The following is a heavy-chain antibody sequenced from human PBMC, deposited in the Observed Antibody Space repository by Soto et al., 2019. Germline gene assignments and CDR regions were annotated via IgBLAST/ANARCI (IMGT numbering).Heavy chain of an antibody. D-gene: IGHD5-18*01. CDR2: INPSGGST. J-gene: IGHJ4*02. V-gene: IGHV1-46*01. Sequence: QVQLVQSGAEVKKPGASVKVSCKASGYTFISYYMHWVRQAPGQGLEWMGIINPSGGSTSYAQKFQGRVTMTRDTSTSTVYMELSSLRSEDTAVYYCAREVERGYSYGYLEYWGQGTLVTVSS. CDR1: GYTFISYY. CDR3: AREVERGYSYGYLEY.